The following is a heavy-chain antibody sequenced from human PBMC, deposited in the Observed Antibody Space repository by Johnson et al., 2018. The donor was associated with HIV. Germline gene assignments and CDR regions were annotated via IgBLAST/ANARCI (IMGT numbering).Heavy chain of an antibody. Sequence: VQLVESGGGLVQPGRSLKLSCAASGFTFDDYAMHWVRQTPGKGLEWVANINQDETQKYYADSVRGRFTISRDNSKNSLFLQMDSLRAEDTAVYYCARQEGDFSDSITDDAFDIWGQGTKVTVSS. V-gene: IGHV3-7*01. D-gene: IGHD2-21*01. CDR2: INQDETQK. CDR3: ARQEGDFSDSITDDAFDI. J-gene: IGHJ3*02. CDR1: GFTFDDYA.